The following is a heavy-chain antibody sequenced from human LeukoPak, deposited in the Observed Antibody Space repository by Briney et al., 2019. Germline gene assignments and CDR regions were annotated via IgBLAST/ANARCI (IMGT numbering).Heavy chain of an antibody. D-gene: IGHD3-9*01. CDR1: GFTFSSYG. CDR3: ARDLDWGAFDA. CDR2: ISGSGGST. V-gene: IGHV3-23*01. Sequence: PGGSLRLSCAASGFTFSSYGMSWVRQAPGKGLEWVSAISGSGGSTYYADSVKGRFTISRDNSKNTVSLQMNSLRAEDTALYYCARDLDWGAFDAWGQGTLVTVSS. J-gene: IGHJ5*02.